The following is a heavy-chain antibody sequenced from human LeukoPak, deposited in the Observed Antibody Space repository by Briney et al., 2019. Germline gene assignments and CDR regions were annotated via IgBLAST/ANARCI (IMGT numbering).Heavy chain of an antibody. D-gene: IGHD2-15*01. V-gene: IGHV4-34*01. CDR1: GGSFSGYY. CDR3: ARFPCSGDSCYSGIRAFDI. Sequence: SETLSLTCAVYGGSFSGYYWSWIRQPPGKGLEWIGEINHSGSTNYIASLKSRVTISVDTSKKQFSLKLSSVTAADTAVYYCARFPCSGDSCYSGIRAFDIWGQGTMVTVSS. J-gene: IGHJ3*02. CDR2: INHSGST.